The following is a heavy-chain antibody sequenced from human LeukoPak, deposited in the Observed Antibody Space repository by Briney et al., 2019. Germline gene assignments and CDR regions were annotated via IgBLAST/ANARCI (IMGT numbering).Heavy chain of an antibody. CDR2: INHSGST. Sequence: PSETLSLTCAVYGGSFSGYYWSWIRQPPGKGLEWIGEINHSGSTNYNPSLKSRVTMSVDTSKNQFSLKLSSVTAADTAVYYCARSNYVWGSYRPRQSDAFDNWGQGTMVTVSS. CDR1: GGSFSGYY. D-gene: IGHD3-16*02. J-gene: IGHJ3*02. CDR3: ARSNYVWGSYRPRQSDAFDN. V-gene: IGHV4-34*01.